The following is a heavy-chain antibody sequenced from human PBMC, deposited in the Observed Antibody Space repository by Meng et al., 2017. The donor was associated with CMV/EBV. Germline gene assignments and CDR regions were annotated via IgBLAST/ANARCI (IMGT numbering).Heavy chain of an antibody. J-gene: IGHJ6*02. V-gene: IGHV4-61*01. CDR3: ARDLETYYDFWSGLYGMDV. CDR1: GGSVSSGSYY. D-gene: IGHD3-3*01. CDR2: IYYSGST. Sequence: SETLSLTCTVSGGSVSSGSYYWSWIRQPPGKGLEWIGYIYYSGSTNYNPSLKSRVTISVDTSKNQFSLKLSSVTAADTAVYYCARDLETYYDFWSGLYGMDVWGQGTTVTVSS.